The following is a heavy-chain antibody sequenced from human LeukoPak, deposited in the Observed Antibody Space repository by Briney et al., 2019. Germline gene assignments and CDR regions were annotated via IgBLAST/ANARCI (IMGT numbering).Heavy chain of an antibody. CDR2: ISGSGGNT. J-gene: IGHJ4*02. CDR1: GFTFSNNA. CDR3: AKEAQGCSITSCYFDS. Sequence: EPGGSLRLSCAASGFTFSNNAMSWVRQAPGKGLEWVSAISGSGGNTYYADSVKGRFTISRDNSKNTLFLQMNSLRAEDTAVYYCAKEAQGCSITSCYFDSWGQGNLVTVSS. V-gene: IGHV3-23*01. D-gene: IGHD2-2*01.